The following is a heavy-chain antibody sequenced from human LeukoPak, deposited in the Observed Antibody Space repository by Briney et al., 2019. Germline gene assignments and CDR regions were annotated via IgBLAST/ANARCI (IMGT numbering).Heavy chain of an antibody. D-gene: IGHD3-10*01. CDR2: INPSGGST. CDR1: GYTFTSYY. CDR3: ARARYYYGSGSYYNPMGY. Sequence: ASVKVSCKASGYTFTSYYMHWVRQAPGQGLEWMGIINPSGGSTSYAQKFQGRVTKTRDTSTSTVYMELSSLRSEDTAVYYCARARYYYGSGSYYNPMGYWGQGTLVTVSS. J-gene: IGHJ4*02. V-gene: IGHV1-46*01.